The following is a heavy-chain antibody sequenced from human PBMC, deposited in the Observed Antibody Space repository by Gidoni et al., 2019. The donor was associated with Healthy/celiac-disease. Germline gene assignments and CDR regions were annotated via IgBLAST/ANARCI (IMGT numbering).Heavy chain of an antibody. J-gene: IGHJ5*02. CDR3: ARGYCSSTSCYRTNWFDP. V-gene: IGHV4-34*01. CDR2: INHSGST. D-gene: IGHD2-2*01. CDR1: GGSFSGYY. Sequence: QVQLQQWGAGLLTPSETLSLTCAVYGGSFSGYYWSWIRQPPGKGLEWIGEINHSGSTNHNPSLKSRVTISVDTSKNQFSLKLSSVTAADTAVYYCARGYCSSTSCYRTNWFDPWGQGTLVTVSS.